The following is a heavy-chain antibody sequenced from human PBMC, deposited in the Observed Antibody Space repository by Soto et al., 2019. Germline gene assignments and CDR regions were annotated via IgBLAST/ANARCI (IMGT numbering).Heavy chain of an antibody. CDR3: ARGGYYGSGSYYIYFDF. V-gene: IGHV1-18*01. CDR2: INVYNGNT. D-gene: IGHD3-10*01. J-gene: IGHJ4*02. Sequence: QVQLVQSEPEVKKPGASVKVSCKTFGYTFYTYGISWVRQAPGQGLEWMGWINVYNGNTNYAQNLQDRVTLTTDTSTNTAYMEPRSLRSDDTAVYFCARGGYYGSGSYYIYFDFWGQGTPVTVSS. CDR1: GYTFYTYG.